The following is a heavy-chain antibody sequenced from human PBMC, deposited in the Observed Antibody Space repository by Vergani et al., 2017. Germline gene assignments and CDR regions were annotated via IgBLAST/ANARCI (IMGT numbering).Heavy chain of an antibody. D-gene: IGHD4-11*01. CDR2: ISYDGDRR. CDR3: AKDLSYSTSGPNSDS. Sequence: QVRLVESGGGVVQPGRSLTLSCVDSGFSFRGHGMYWVRQAPGKGPEWVAMISYDGDRRNYGDFAKGRFTISRDSSKTVYLQMNSLPVEDTAMYFCAKDLSYSTSGPNSDSRGQGTLVTGSS. J-gene: IGHJ4*02. V-gene: IGHV3-30*18. CDR1: GFSFRGHG.